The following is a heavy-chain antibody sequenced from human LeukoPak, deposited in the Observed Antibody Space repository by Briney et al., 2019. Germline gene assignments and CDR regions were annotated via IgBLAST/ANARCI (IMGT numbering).Heavy chain of an antibody. J-gene: IGHJ4*02. CDR2: INPNSGGT. CDR3: ARVDEEVWGDIFDY. V-gene: IGHV1-2*02. D-gene: IGHD3-10*01. CDR1: GYTFTGYY. Sequence: ASVKVSCKASGYTFTGYYMHWVRQAPGQGLEWMGWINPNSGGTNYAQKFQGRVTMTRDTSISTAYMKLGRLRFDDTAVYYCARVDEEVWGDIFDYWGQGTVVTVSS.